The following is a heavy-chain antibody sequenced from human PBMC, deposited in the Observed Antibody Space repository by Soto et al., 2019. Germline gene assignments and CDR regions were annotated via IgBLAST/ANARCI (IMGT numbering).Heavy chain of an antibody. Sequence: SETLSLTCAVSSGSISSSNWWSWVRQPPGKGLEWIGEIYHSGSTNYNPSLKSRVTISVDKSKNQFSLKLSSVTAADTAVYYCATRGRAIAAAGTGTEYYYYMDVWGKGTTVTVSS. V-gene: IGHV4-4*02. J-gene: IGHJ6*03. CDR1: SGSISSSNW. CDR2: IYHSGST. D-gene: IGHD6-13*01. CDR3: ATRGRAIAAAGTGTEYYYYMDV.